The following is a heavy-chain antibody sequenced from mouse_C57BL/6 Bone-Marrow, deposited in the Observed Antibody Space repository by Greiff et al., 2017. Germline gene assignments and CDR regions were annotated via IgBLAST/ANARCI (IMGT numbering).Heavy chain of an antibody. CDR2: IDTSGSYP. J-gene: IGHJ4*01. Sequence: VQLQQPGAELVKPGASVKLSCKASGSNFTSYWMKWVKQRPGQGLEWIGEIDTSGSYPNYNQKFKGKATLTVDTSSSTAYMQLSCLTSEDSAVYYCARDPYGNYPYYAMDYWGQGTSVTGSS. D-gene: IGHD2-10*02. V-gene: IGHV1-50*01. CDR3: ARDPYGNYPYYAMDY. CDR1: GSNFTSYW.